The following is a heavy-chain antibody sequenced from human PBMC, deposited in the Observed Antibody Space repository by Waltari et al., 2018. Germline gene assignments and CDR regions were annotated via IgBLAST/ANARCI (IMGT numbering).Heavy chain of an antibody. CDR2: ISAYKGNT. CDR1: GYTFTSYG. CDR3: ARDHVPRGGEQTNWFDP. Sequence: QVQLVQSGAEVKKPGASVKVSCKASGYTFTSYGISWVRQAPGQGLEWMGWISAYKGNTNYEQNLQGRVTMTTDTSTSTAYMELRSLRSDDPAVYYCARDHVPRGGEQTNWFDPWGQGTLVTVSS. D-gene: IGHD3-16*01. V-gene: IGHV1-18*01. J-gene: IGHJ5*02.